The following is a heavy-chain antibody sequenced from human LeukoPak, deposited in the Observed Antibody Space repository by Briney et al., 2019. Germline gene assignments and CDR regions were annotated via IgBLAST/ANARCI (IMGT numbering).Heavy chain of an antibody. Sequence: PSETLSLTCTVSGGSIGTNTYYWGWIRQPPGKGLEWIGSIYYSGRTYYNPSLKSRVTISADTSKNQFSLNLSSVIATDTAVYYCARSPRVATILGPAYVFDLWGQGTLVPVSS. CDR2: IYYSGRT. J-gene: IGHJ3*01. CDR3: ARSPRVATILGPAYVFDL. V-gene: IGHV4-39*01. CDR1: GGSIGTNTYY. D-gene: IGHD5-12*01.